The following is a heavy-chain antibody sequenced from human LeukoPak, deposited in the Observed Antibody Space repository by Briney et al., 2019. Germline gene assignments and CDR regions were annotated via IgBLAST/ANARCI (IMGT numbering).Heavy chain of an antibody. V-gene: IGHV4-34*01. CDR3: AGGGSRVPAAI. CDR1: GVSFSGYY. J-gene: IGHJ4*02. Sequence: PSETLSLTCAVYGVSFSGYYWSWIRQPPGKGLEWIGEINHSGSTNYNPSLKSRVTISVDTSKNQCSLKLNSVTAADTAVYYCAGGGSRVPAAIWGQGTLVTVSS. D-gene: IGHD2-2*01. CDR2: INHSGST.